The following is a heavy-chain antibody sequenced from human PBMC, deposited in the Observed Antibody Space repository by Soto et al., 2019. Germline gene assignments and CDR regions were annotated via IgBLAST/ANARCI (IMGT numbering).Heavy chain of an antibody. J-gene: IGHJ6*02. CDR2: LNPTSGAT. CDR1: GHTFNDYY. V-gene: IGHV1-2*02. Sequence: QEQLVQSGAEVRKPGASVKVSCKASGHTFNDYYFHWVRQAPGQGLEWVGRLNPTSGATNYAQKFQGRVTMTGDTFVNTAYMDLSRLESDDTAVYYCARVVRSYSYGLDVWGQGTTITVSS. CDR3: ARVVRSYSYGLDV.